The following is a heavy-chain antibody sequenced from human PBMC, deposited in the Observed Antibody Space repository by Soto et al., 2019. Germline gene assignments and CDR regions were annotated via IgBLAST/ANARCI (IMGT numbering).Heavy chain of an antibody. CDR2: IYYSGST. J-gene: IGHJ6*02. Sequence: QVQLQESGPGLVKPSQTLSLTCTVSGGSISSGGYYWSWIRQHPGKGLEWIGYIYYSGSTYYNPSLMSRVTISVDTSKNQFSLKLSCVTAADTAVYYCARDVDCSGGSCYYYYGMDVWGQGTTVTVSS. D-gene: IGHD2-15*01. V-gene: IGHV4-31*03. CDR3: ARDVDCSGGSCYYYYGMDV. CDR1: GGSISSGGYY.